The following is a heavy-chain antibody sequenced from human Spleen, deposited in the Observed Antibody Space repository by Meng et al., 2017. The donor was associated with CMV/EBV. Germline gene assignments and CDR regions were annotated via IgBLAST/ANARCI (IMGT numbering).Heavy chain of an antibody. J-gene: IGHJ4*02. CDR3: AADRGRL. Sequence: VQLQQWGAGLLKPSETLSLTCAVYGGSFSGYYWSWVRQAPGKGLVWVSRINTDESITNYADSVKGRFSISRDNAKNTVYLQMNSLRAEDTAVYYCAADRGRLWGRGTLVTVSS. V-gene: IGHV3-74*01. D-gene: IGHD3-10*01. CDR1: GGSFSGYY. CDR2: INTDESIT.